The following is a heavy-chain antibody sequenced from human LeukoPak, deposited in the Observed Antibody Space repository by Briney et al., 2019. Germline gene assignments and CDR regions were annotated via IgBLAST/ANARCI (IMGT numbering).Heavy chain of an antibody. Sequence: GASVKVSCKASGYTFTSYYMHWVRQAPGQGLEWMGIINPSGGSTSYAQKFQGRVTITTDESTSTAYMELSSLRSEDTAVYYCARDEYSSPLGIWGQGTMVTVSS. CDR1: GYTFTSYY. J-gene: IGHJ3*02. D-gene: IGHD6-6*01. V-gene: IGHV1-46*01. CDR3: ARDEYSSPLGI. CDR2: INPSGGST.